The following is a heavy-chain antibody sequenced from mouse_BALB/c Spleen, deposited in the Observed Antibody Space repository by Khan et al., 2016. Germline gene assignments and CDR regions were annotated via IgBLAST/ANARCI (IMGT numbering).Heavy chain of an antibody. Sequence: EVQLQESGPGLEKPSQSLSLTCTVTGYSITSDYAWNWIRQFPGNKLEWMGYIGYSGSTSYNPSLKSRISITRDSSKNQFFLQLNSVTTEDTATYYCALLRLAYWGQGTLVTVSA. CDR2: IGYSGST. D-gene: IGHD1-2*01. CDR3: ALLRLAY. CDR1: GYSITSDYA. J-gene: IGHJ3*01. V-gene: IGHV3-2*02.